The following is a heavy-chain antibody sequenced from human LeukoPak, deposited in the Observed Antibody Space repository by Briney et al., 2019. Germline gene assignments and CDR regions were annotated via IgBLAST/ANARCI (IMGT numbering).Heavy chain of an antibody. Sequence: ASVKVSFKASGYTFTGYHMHWVRQAPGQGLEWMGWINPNSGGTNYAQKFQGRVTMTRDTSISTAYMELSRLRSDDTAVYYCARSGSSWSLIIDYWGQGTLVTVSS. CDR1: GYTFTGYH. D-gene: IGHD6-13*01. J-gene: IGHJ4*02. CDR3: ARSGSSWSLIIDY. CDR2: INPNSGGT. V-gene: IGHV1-2*02.